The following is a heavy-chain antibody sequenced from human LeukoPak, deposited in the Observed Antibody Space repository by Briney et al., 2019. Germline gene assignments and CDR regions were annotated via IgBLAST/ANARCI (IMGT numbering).Heavy chain of an antibody. J-gene: IGHJ4*02. D-gene: IGHD2-2*01. V-gene: IGHV4-30-2*01. CDR3: AREASYCSSTSCYYDY. CDR1: GGSISSGGYY. Sequence: SQTLSLTCTVSGGSISSGGYYWSWIRQPPGKGLEWIGYIYHSGSTYYNPSLKSRVTISVDRSKNQFSLKLSSVTAADTAVYYCAREASYCSSTSCYYDYWGQGTLVTVSS. CDR2: IYHSGST.